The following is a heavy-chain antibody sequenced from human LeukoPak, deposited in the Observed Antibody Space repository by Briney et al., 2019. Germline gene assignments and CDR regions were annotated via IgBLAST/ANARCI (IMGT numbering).Heavy chain of an antibody. CDR2: IKSKTDGGTT. J-gene: IGHJ4*02. CDR3: TTEGVGY. V-gene: IGHV3-15*01. Sequence: GRSLRLSCAASGFTFSNFDMHWVRQAPGKGLEWVGRIKSKTDGGTTNYAAPVKGRFTISRDDAKNTLSLQMNSLKTEDTAVYYCTTEGVGYWGQGTLVTVSS. D-gene: IGHD2-15*01. CDR1: GFTFSNFD.